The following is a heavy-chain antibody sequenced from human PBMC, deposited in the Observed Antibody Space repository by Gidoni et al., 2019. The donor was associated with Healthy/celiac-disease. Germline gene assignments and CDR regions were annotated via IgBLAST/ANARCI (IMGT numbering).Heavy chain of an antibody. D-gene: IGHD1-26*01. CDR3: ATAIAWVGMDV. CDR1: GYTLTELS. CDR2: FDPEDGET. Sequence: QVQLVPSGAEVKKPGASVKVSCKVSGYTLTELSMHWVRQAPGKGLEWRGGFDPEDGETIYEQKFQGRVTRTEDTSTDTAYMELSSLRSEDTAVYYCATAIAWVGMDVWGQGTTVTVSS. J-gene: IGHJ6*02. V-gene: IGHV1-24*01.